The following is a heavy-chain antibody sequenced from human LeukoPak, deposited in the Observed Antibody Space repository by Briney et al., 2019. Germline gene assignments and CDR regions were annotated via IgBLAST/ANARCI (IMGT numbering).Heavy chain of an antibody. J-gene: IGHJ4*02. D-gene: IGHD1-1*01. V-gene: IGHV3-74*01. CDR1: ECPFDISW. CDR2: ITSDGSDT. CDR3: AKDYFGTLEY. Sequence: GGSLISSCAAAECPFDISWMHGVRQPPGKGLGLVSRITSDGSDTTYTDSVQGRFTISRDNAKNTLFLQMNSLRAEDTAVYYCAKDYFGTLEYWGRGTLVTVSS.